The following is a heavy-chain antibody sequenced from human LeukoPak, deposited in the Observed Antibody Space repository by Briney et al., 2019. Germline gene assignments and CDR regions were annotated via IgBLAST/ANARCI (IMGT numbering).Heavy chain of an antibody. CDR3: AAAGLLRFEDLLYYGMDV. J-gene: IGHJ6*04. V-gene: IGHV1-58*01. D-gene: IGHD3-10*01. Sequence: SVKVSCKASGFPFTRPAVQWVRQARGQRLEWIGWIVVGSGKTKYAQKFQERVTITRDMSTSAAYMEVSSLRSEDTAVYYCAAAGLLRFEDLLYYGMDVWGKGTTVTVSS. CDR1: GFPFTRPA. CDR2: IVVGSGKT.